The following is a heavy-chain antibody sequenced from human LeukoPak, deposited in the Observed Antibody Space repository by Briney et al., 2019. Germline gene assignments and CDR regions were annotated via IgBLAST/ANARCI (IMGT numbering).Heavy chain of an antibody. CDR2: IDPSDSYT. CDR1: GXSFTSYW. V-gene: IGHV5-10-1*01. D-gene: IGHD3-22*01. J-gene: IGHJ4*02. Sequence: GESLKISCKGSGXSFTSYWISWVRQMPGKGVEWMGRIDPSDSYTKNSPSFQGHVTISADKSISTAYLQWSSLKASDTAMYYCARNYYDSSGCPDYWGQGTLVTVSS. CDR3: ARNYYDSSGCPDY.